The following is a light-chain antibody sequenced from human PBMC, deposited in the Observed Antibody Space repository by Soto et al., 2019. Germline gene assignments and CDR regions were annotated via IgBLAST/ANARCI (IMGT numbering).Light chain of an antibody. V-gene: IGKV3-15*01. CDR1: QTIKNN. CDR3: QQYDKWPWT. CDR2: GAS. Sequence: DIVMTQSPATLSMSPGERATLSCRASQTIKNNLAWNQQKPGQAPRLLIYGASTRANGIPDRFSGSGSGTEFTLTISSLQSEDFAVYYCQQYDKWPWTFGQGTKVEIK. J-gene: IGKJ1*01.